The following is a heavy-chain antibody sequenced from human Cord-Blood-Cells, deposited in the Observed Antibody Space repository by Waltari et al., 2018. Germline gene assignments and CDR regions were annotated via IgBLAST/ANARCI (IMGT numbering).Heavy chain of an antibody. J-gene: IGHJ3*02. CDR2: FDPEDGET. D-gene: IGHD1-26*01. Sequence: QVPLVQSGAEVKKPGASVKVSCKVSGYTLTYLSMHWVRQAPGKGIEGMGGFDPEDGETIYAQKFQGRVTMTEDTSTDTAYMELSSLRSEDTAVYYCATDAGFRRWEDAFDIWGQGTMVTVSS. CDR3: ATDAGFRRWEDAFDI. CDR1: GYTLTYLS. V-gene: IGHV1-24*01.